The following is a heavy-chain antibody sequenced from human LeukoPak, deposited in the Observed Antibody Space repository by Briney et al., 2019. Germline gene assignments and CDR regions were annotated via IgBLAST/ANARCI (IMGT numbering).Heavy chain of an antibody. Sequence: PGGSLRLSCAASGFTVSSNYMSWVRQAPGKGLEWVSVIYSGGSTYYADSVKGRFTISRDNSKNTLYLQMNSLRAEDTAVYYCASRGPYYDILTGYSLGYWGQGTLVTVSA. CDR1: GFTVSSNY. D-gene: IGHD3-9*01. CDR2: IYSGGST. CDR3: ASRGPYYDILTGYSLGY. V-gene: IGHV3-66*01. J-gene: IGHJ4*02.